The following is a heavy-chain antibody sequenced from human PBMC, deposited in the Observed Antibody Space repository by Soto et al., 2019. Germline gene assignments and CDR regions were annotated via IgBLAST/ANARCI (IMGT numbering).Heavy chain of an antibody. CDR1: GGSISSYY. CDR3: STMIIVRFDY. V-gene: IGHV4-59*12. Sequence: PSETLSLTCTVSGGSISSYYWSWIRQPPGKGLEWIGYIYYSGSTNYNPSLKSRVTISVNTSENQFSLKIEDTAVYYCTSDSYSTMIIVRFDYWGHGTLVTVSS. D-gene: IGHD3-22*01. CDR2: IYYSGST. J-gene: IGHJ4*01.